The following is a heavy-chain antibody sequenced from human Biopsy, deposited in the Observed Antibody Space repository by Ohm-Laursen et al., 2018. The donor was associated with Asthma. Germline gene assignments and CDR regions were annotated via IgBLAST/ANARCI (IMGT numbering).Heavy chain of an antibody. Sequence: SVKVSCKASGDSFSNYAISWVRQAPGQGLEWMGGLIPVLGTPDHAQMFGGRVTITADESTSTAYMELSSLSSEDTAVYYCARGYIGSDRIVYYYSGLEVWGQGTTVTVSS. CDR3: ARGYIGSDRIVYYYSGLEV. CDR1: GDSFSNYA. V-gene: IGHV1-69*13. D-gene: IGHD5-12*01. J-gene: IGHJ6*02. CDR2: LIPVLGTP.